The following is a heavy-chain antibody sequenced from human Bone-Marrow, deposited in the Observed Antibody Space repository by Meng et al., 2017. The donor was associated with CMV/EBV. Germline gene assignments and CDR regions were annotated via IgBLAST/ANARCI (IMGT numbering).Heavy chain of an antibody. CDR1: GYTFTSYY. Sequence: SCKASGYTFTSYYMHWVRQAPGQGLEWMGIINPSGGSTSYAQRFQGRVTMTRDTSTSTVYMELSSLRSEDTAVYYCARVRWVGADLWGQGTLVTVSS. D-gene: IGHD1-26*01. J-gene: IGHJ4*02. CDR3: ARVRWVGADL. V-gene: IGHV1-46*01. CDR2: INPSGGST.